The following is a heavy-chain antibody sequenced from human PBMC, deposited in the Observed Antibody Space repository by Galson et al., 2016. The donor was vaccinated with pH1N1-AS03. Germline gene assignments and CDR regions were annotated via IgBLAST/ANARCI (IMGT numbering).Heavy chain of an antibody. D-gene: IGHD3-16*01. CDR3: ATPGGVGYLDN. J-gene: IGHJ4*02. CDR1: GGTFGTSA. V-gene: IGHV1-69*04. Sequence: SVKVSCKASGGTFGTSAISWVRQAPGQGPEWMGRLTPMLNVTSYAQKFHGRVTITAGTSTSTVYMELSSLRSDDTAVYYCATPGGVGYLDNWGRGTLVTVSS. CDR2: LTPMLNVT.